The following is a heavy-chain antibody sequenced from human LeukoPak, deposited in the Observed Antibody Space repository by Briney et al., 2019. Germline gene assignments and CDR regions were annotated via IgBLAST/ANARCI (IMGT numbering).Heavy chain of an antibody. CDR1: GLSFSSYA. D-gene: IGHD6-19*01. V-gene: IGHV3-23*01. CDR2: ISGSGGST. CDR3: ATAYSSGWTENDY. J-gene: IGHJ4*02. Sequence: GGSLRLSCAVFGLSFSSYAMSWVRQAPGKGLEWVSAISGSGGSTYYADSVKGRFTISRDNSKNTLYLQMNSLRAEDTAVYYCATAYSSGWTENDYWGQGNLVTVSS.